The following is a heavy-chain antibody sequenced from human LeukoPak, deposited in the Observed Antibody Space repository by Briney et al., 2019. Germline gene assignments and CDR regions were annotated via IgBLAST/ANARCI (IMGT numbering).Heavy chain of an antibody. CDR2: NYYSGST. CDR3: AGQARLDYYYGMDV. Sequence: SETLSLTCTVSGGSISSYYWSWIRQPPGKGLEWIGYNYYSGSTNYNPSLKRRVTISVDTSKNQFSLKLSSVTAADTAVYYCAGQARLDYYYGMDVWGQGTTVTVSS. D-gene: IGHD6-6*01. CDR1: GGSISSYY. V-gene: IGHV4-59*01. J-gene: IGHJ6*02.